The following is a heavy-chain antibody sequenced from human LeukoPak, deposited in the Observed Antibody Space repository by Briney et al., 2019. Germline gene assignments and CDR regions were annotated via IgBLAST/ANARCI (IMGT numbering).Heavy chain of an antibody. V-gene: IGHV3-9*01. J-gene: IGHJ4*02. CDR3: VMGEKWELPGPLDY. D-gene: IGHD1-26*01. CDR2: ISWNSGSI. Sequence: PGGSLRLSCAASGFTFDDYAMHWVRQAPGKGLEWVSGISWNSGSIGYADSVKGRFTISRDNAKNSLYLQMNSLRAEDTALYYCVMGEKWELPGPLDYWGQGTLVTVSS. CDR1: GFTFDDYA.